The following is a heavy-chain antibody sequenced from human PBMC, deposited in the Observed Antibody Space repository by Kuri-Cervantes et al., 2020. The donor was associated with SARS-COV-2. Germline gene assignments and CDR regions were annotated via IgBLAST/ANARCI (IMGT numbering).Heavy chain of an antibody. CDR3: ATDGWVRGVTVFYYYGMDV. J-gene: IGHJ6*02. CDR2: ISAYNGNT. CDR1: GYTFTSYG. Sequence: ASVKVSCKASGYTFTSYGISWVRQAPGQGLEWMGWISAYNGNTNYAQKLQGRVTMTTDTSTSTAYMELRSLRSDDTAVYYCATDGWVRGVTVFYYYGMDVWGQGTTVTVSS. D-gene: IGHD3-10*01. V-gene: IGHV1-18*01.